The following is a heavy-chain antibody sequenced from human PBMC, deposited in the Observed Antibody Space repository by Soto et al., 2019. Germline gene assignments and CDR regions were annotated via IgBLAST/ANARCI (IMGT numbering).Heavy chain of an antibody. CDR1: GGTFSSYA. D-gene: IGHD3-22*01. Sequence: SVKVSCKASGGTFSSYAISWVRQAPGQGLEWMGGIIPIFGTANYAQKFQGRVTITADESTSTAYMELSSLRSEYTAVYYCASHYYDSSGYYSYYYYGMDVWGQGTTVTVSS. V-gene: IGHV1-69*13. CDR2: IIPIFGTA. J-gene: IGHJ6*02. CDR3: ASHYYDSSGYYSYYYYGMDV.